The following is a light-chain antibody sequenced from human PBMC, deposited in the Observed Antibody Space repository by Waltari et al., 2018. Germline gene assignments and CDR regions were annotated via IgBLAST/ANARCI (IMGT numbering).Light chain of an antibody. CDR2: AAS. CDR1: QSISSY. J-gene: IGKJ2*01. Sequence: SVGDRVTITCRASQSISSYLNWYQQKPGKAPKLLIYAASSLQSGVPSRFSGSGSGTDFTLTISSLQPEDFATYYCQQSYSTPRTFGQGTKLEIK. V-gene: IGKV1-39*01. CDR3: QQSYSTPRT.